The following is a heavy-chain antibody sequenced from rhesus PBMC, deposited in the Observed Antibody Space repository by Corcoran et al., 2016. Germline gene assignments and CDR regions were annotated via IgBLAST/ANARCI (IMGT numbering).Heavy chain of an antibody. J-gene: IGHJ4*01. V-gene: IGHV3S5*01. D-gene: IGHD6-43*01. CDR1: GFTFSSYG. CDR3: AKHKQQPVIIDY. CDR2: INIGGGST. Sequence: EVQLVETGGGLVQPGGSLKLSCAASGFTFSSYGMSWVRQAPGKGLEWVSAINIGGGSTYYADSVKGRFTISRDNSKNTLSLQMNSLRAEDTAVYYCAKHKQQPVIIDYWGQGVLVTVSS.